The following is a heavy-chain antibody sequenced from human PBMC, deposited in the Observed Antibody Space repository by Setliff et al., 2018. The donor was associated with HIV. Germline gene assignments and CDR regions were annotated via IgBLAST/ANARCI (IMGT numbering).Heavy chain of an antibody. CDR1: GDSISSDFY. D-gene: IGHD2-21*02. CDR2: IYHSGNT. CDR3: ARGQGCGGGCHYAFEM. Sequence: PLETLSLTCTVSGDSISSDFYWGWIRQPPGKGLEWIGSIYHSGNTYYMPSLQSRVTISVDMSKYQFSLNLNSVTAADTAVYYCARGQGCGGGCHYAFEMWGQGTMVTVSS. V-gene: IGHV4-38-2*02. J-gene: IGHJ3*02.